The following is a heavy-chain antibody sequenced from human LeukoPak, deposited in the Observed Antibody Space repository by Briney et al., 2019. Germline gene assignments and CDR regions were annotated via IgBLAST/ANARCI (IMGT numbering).Heavy chain of an antibody. Sequence: GGSLRLSCAASGFPFSTYAMSWVRQAPGMGLEWVSAISGRGDTIFYADSVKGRFTVSRDNSKNTLYLQVNSPRAEDTAVYYCAKATLATTYFDSWGQGTLVTASS. V-gene: IGHV3-23*01. D-gene: IGHD5-24*01. J-gene: IGHJ4*02. CDR3: AKATLATTYFDS. CDR1: GFPFSTYA. CDR2: ISGRGDTI.